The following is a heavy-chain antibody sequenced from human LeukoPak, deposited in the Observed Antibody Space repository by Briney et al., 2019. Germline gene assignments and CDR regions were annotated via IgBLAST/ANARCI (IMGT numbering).Heavy chain of an antibody. CDR2: IYYSGST. V-gene: IGHV4-59*08. CDR1: GGSISSYY. D-gene: IGHD3-10*01. CDR3: ASSVLLWFGESGAFDI. J-gene: IGHJ3*02. Sequence: SETLSLTCTVSGGSISSYYWSWIRQPPGKGLEWIGYIYYSGSTNYNPSLKSRVTISVDTSKNQFSLKLSSVTAADTAVYYCASSVLLWFGESGAFDIWGQGTMVTVSS.